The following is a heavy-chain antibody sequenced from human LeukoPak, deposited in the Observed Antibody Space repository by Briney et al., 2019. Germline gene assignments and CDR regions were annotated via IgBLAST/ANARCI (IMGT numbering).Heavy chain of an antibody. J-gene: IGHJ4*02. CDR1: GGSFSGYY. Sequence: SETLSLICAVYGGSFSGYYWSWIRQPPGKGLEWIGEVNHSGSTNYNPSLKSRVTISVDTSKNQFSLKLSSVTAADTAVYYCAKGDSSSWIFDYWGQGTLVTVSS. V-gene: IGHV4-34*01. D-gene: IGHD6-13*01. CDR3: AKGDSSSWIFDY. CDR2: VNHSGST.